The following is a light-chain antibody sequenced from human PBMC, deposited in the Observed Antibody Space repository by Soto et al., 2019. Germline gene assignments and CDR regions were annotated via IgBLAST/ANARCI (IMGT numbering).Light chain of an antibody. CDR1: QSISSW. CDR2: DAS. V-gene: IGKV1-5*01. J-gene: IGKJ1*01. Sequence: DMQMTRSPSTLSASVGDRGTITWRASQSISSWLAWYQQKPGKAPKLLIYDASSLESGVPSRFSGSGSGTEFTLTISSLQPDDFATYYCQQYNSYPETFGQGTKVDIK. CDR3: QQYNSYPET.